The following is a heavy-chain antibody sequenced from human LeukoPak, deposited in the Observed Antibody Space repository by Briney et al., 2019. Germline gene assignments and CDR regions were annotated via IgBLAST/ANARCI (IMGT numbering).Heavy chain of an antibody. CDR1: GGSISSGNYY. CDR2: SYTSGST. V-gene: IGHV4-61*02. Sequence: SETLSLTCTVSGGSISSGNYYWSWIRQPAGKGLEWIGRSYTSGSTNYNPSLKSRVTISVDTSKNQFSLKLNSVTAADTAVYYCARRYCSSTNCHDAFDIWGQGTMVTVSS. CDR3: ARRYCSSTNCHDAFDI. J-gene: IGHJ3*02. D-gene: IGHD2-2*01.